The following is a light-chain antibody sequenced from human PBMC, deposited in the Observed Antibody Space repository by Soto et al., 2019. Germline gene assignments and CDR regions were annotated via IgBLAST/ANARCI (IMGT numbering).Light chain of an antibody. CDR2: DAS. V-gene: IGKV3-11*01. CDR3: QQRSNWPPT. J-gene: IGKJ4*01. Sequence: EIVLTQSPATLSLSPGDRATLSCRASQSVSSYLAWYQQKPRQAPRLLIYDASNRATGIPARFSGSGSGTDFTLTISSLEPEDFAVYYCQQRSNWPPTFGGGTKVEIK. CDR1: QSVSSY.